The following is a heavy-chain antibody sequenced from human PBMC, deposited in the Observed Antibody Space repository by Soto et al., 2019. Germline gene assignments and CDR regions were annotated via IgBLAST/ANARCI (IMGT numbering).Heavy chain of an antibody. Sequence: SETLSLTCTVSGGSISSYYWSWIRQPPGKGLEWIGYIYYSGSTNYNPSLKSRVTISVDTSKNQFSLKLSSVTAADTAVYYCARYDYIWGSYPRSAFDIWGQGTMVTVSS. D-gene: IGHD3-16*02. CDR3: ARYDYIWGSYPRSAFDI. CDR1: GGSISSYY. V-gene: IGHV4-59*01. J-gene: IGHJ3*02. CDR2: IYYSGST.